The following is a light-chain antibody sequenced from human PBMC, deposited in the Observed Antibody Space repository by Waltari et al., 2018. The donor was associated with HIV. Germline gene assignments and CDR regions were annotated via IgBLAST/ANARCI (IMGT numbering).Light chain of an antibody. CDR2: SNN. J-gene: IGLJ3*02. Sequence: QPVLTQPPSASGTPAHRVTISCSRSTSHIRSNTLNCYQQLPGTAPKLLIYSNNQRPSGVPDRCSGSKSGTSASLAISGLQSEDEADYYCAAWDDSLNGPVFGGGTKLTVL. CDR3: AAWDDSLNGPV. CDR1: TSHIRSNT. V-gene: IGLV1-44*01.